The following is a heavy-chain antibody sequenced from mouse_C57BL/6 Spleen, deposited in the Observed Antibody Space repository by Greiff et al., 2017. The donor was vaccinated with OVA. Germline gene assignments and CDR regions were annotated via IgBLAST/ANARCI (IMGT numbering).Heavy chain of an antibody. CDR2: IDPSDSET. CDR3: ARKGNYYGSSYEY. CDR1: GYTFTSYW. D-gene: IGHD1-1*01. Sequence: QVQLQQPGAELVRPGSSVKLSCKASGYTFTSYWMHWVKQRPIQGLEWIGNIDPSDSETHYNQKFKDKATLTVDKSSSTAYMQLSSLTSEDSAVYDCARKGNYYGSSYEYWGQGTTLTVSS. J-gene: IGHJ2*01. V-gene: IGHV1-52*01.